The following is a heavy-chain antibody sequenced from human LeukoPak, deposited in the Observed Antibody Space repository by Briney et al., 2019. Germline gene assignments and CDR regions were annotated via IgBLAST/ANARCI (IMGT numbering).Heavy chain of an antibody. J-gene: IGHJ4*02. V-gene: IGHV4-61*01. CDR2: IYYGGST. D-gene: IGHD1-1*01. Sequence: SETLSLTCAVSGDSVSSSNYYWSWIQQPPWKGLEWIGYIYYGGSTNYNPSLKSRVTISVDTSKSQFSLKLSSVTAADTAVYYCARLTRRSGNYFDSWGQGTLVTVSS. CDR1: GDSVSSSNYY. CDR3: ARLTRRSGNYFDS.